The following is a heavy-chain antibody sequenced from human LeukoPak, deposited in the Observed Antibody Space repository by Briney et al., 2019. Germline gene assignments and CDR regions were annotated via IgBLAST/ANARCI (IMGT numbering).Heavy chain of an antibody. CDR3: AKGGKWDVTPFDY. V-gene: IGHV3-7*03. CDR2: IKLDGSAK. Sequence: GGSLRLSCVASGFTFGKYWMSWVRQAPGKGLEWVANIKLDGSAKNYVDSVKGRFTISRDNTKNSLYLQMNSLRAEDTAVYYCAKGGKWDVTPFDYWGQGTLVTVSS. D-gene: IGHD1-26*01. CDR1: GFTFGKYW. J-gene: IGHJ4*02.